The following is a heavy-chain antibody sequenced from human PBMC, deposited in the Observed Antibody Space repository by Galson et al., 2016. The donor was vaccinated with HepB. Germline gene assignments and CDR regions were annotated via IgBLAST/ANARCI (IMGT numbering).Heavy chain of an antibody. D-gene: IGHD3-22*01. CDR1: GYIFSKYG. J-gene: IGHJ5*02. V-gene: IGHV1-18*01. Sequence: SVKVSCKASGYIFSKYGISWVRQAPGQGLVWMGWISENNDTKKYAQKFQGRVTLTTDTSTSTAYMELRSLRSDDTAVYYCATSGYYPNWFDPWGQGTLVTVSS. CDR3: ATSGYYPNWFDP. CDR2: ISENNDTK.